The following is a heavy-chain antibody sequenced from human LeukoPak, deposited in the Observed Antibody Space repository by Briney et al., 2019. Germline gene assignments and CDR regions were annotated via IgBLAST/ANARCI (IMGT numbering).Heavy chain of an antibody. V-gene: IGHV4-34*01. CDR2: INHSGST. CDR3: ARGVPSDQSYSYYYYMDV. D-gene: IGHD2-2*01. Sequence: PSETLSLTCAVYGGSFSGYYWSWIRQPPGKGLEWIGEINHSGSTNYNPSLKSRVTISVDTSKNQFSLKLSSVTAADTAVYYCARGVPSDQSYSYYYYMDVWGKGTTVTVSS. J-gene: IGHJ6*03. CDR1: GGSFSGYY.